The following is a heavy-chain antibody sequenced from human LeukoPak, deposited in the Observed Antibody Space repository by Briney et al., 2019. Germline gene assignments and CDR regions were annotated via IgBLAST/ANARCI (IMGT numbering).Heavy chain of an antibody. CDR2: INAGNGNT. D-gene: IGHD3-9*01. J-gene: IGHJ4*02. V-gene: IGHV1-3*01. CDR3: ARAVDDILTGYYEVFDY. Sequence: ASVKVYCKASGYTFTSYAMHWVRQAPGQRLEWMGWINAGNGNTKYSQKFQGRVTITRDTSASTAYMELSSLRSEDTAVYYCARAVDDILTGYYEVFDYWGQGTLVTVSS. CDR1: GYTFTSYA.